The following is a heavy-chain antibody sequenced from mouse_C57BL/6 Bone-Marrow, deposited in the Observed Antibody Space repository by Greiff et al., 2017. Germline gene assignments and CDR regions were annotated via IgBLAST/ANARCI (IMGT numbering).Heavy chain of an antibody. V-gene: IGHV5-6*01. D-gene: IGHD1-1*01. J-gene: IGHJ3*01. CDR3: ARQVIYYYGSSYDWFAY. Sequence: EVMLVESGGDLVKPGGSLKLSCAASGFTFSSYGMSWVRQTPDKRLEWVATISSGGSYTYYPDSVKGRFTISRDNAKNTLYLQMSSLKSEDTAMYYCARQVIYYYGSSYDWFAYWCQGTLVTVSA. CDR1: GFTFSSYG. CDR2: ISSGGSYT.